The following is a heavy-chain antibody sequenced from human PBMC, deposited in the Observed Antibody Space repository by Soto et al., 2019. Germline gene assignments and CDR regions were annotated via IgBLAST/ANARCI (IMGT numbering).Heavy chain of an antibody. J-gene: IGHJ4*02. D-gene: IGHD3-9*01. CDR3: PTDWPHYYFLY. Sequence: QVQLQESGPGLVKPSQILSLTCTVSGGSISSGGYYWSWIRQHPGKGLEWIGHIDYSGSTYYNPSLTIPVTLSAATSKNHFSLTLSSVTAPYPAVYYCPTDWPHYYFLYWGQGTLITVSS. V-gene: IGHV4-31*01. CDR2: IDYSGST. CDR1: GGSISSGGYY.